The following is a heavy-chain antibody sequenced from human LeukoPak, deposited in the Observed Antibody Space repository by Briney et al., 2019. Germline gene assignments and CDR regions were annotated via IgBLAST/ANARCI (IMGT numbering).Heavy chain of an antibody. D-gene: IGHD2-2*01. J-gene: IGHJ4*02. CDR2: ISVYSGNT. CDR3: ARGDHDLYQPFDY. CDR1: GYTFTING. V-gene: IGHV1-18*04. Sequence: ASVTLSCKASGYTFTINGISWVRHAPGQGLEWMGWISVYSGNTKYAQKLQGRVTMTTDTSTSTAYMELRSLRSDDTAVYYCARGDHDLYQPFDYWGQGTLVTVSS.